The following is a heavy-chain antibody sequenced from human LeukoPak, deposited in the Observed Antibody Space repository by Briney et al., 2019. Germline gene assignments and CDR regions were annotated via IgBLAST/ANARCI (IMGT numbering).Heavy chain of an antibody. CDR1: GFTFSSYA. CDR2: ISGSGGST. V-gene: IGHV3-23*01. Sequence: GGSLRLSCAASGFTFSSYAMSWVRQAPGKGLEWVSAISGSGGSTYYADSVKGRFTISRDNSKNTLYLQMNSLGAEDTAVYYCAKAAFPDQLGYYYMDGWGKGTTVTVSS. D-gene: IGHD2-2*01. J-gene: IGHJ6*03. CDR3: AKAAFPDQLGYYYMDG.